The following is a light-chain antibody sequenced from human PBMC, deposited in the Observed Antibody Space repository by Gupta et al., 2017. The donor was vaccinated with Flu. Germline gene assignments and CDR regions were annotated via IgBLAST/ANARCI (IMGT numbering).Light chain of an antibody. J-gene: IGKJ4*01. Sequence: DIQMTQSPSSLYASVGDRVTITCRASQGISTYLAWFQQKPGRAPKSLIYAASRLQSGVPSKFSGSGSGTDFTRTISSLQPEDFATYYCQQYNSFPLTCGGGTKVEI. CDR2: AAS. CDR3: QQYNSFPLT. V-gene: IGKV1-16*02. CDR1: QGISTY.